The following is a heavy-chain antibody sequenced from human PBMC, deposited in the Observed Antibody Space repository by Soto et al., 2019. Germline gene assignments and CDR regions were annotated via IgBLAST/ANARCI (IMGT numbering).Heavy chain of an antibody. Sequence: ASVKVSCKSSGYSFTGYYMHWVRQAPGQGLEWMGWINPNSGGTNYAQKFQGRVTMTRDTSISTAYMELSRLRSDDTAVYYGAREGTWPLSLGGSINTKKSWFDPWGQGTLVTVSS. D-gene: IGHD2-2*01. V-gene: IGHV1-2*02. J-gene: IGHJ5*02. CDR1: GYSFTGYY. CDR3: AREGTWPLSLGGSINTKKSWFDP. CDR2: INPNSGGT.